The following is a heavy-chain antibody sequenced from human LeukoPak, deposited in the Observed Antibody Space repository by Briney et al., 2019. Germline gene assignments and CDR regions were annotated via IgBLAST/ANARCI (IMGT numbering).Heavy chain of an antibody. J-gene: IGHJ5*02. D-gene: IGHD3-16*02. CDR1: GHTFTSFG. V-gene: IGHV1-18*01. Sequence: ASVKVSCKTSGHTFTSFGFSWVRQAPGQGLEWMGWISAYNGDSSYAQKLQGRVTMTTDTSTSTVYMELRSLRSDDTAVYYCATKSTFGGVIVVEHWGQGTLVTVSS. CDR3: ATKSTFGGVIVVEH. CDR2: ISAYNGDS.